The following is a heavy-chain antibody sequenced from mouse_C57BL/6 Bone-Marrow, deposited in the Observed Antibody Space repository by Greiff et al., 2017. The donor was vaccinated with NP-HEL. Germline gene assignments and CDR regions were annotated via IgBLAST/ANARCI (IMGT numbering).Heavy chain of an antibody. CDR3: AVMVTTAMDY. CDR2: INPYNGGT. J-gene: IGHJ4*01. Sequence: DVKLQESGPVLVKPGASVKMSCKASGYTFTDYYMNWVKQSHGKSLEWIGVINPYNGGTSYNQKFKGKATLTVDKSSSTAYMELNSLTSEDSAVYYCAVMVTTAMDYWGQGTSVTVSS. CDR1: GYTFTDYY. D-gene: IGHD2-2*01. V-gene: IGHV1-19*01.